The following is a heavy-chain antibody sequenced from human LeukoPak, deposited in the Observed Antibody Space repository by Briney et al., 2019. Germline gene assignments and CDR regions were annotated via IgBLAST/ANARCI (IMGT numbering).Heavy chain of an antibody. Sequence: GGSLRLSCAASGFTFSSYAMSWVRQAPGKGLEWVSVIYSGGSTYYADSVKGRFTISRDNSKNTQYLQMNSLRAEDTAVYYCARVRRPYSSSWYRVNWFDPWGQGTLVTVSS. CDR2: IYSGGST. J-gene: IGHJ5*02. CDR3: ARVRRPYSSSWYRVNWFDP. CDR1: GFTFSSYA. V-gene: IGHV3-53*01. D-gene: IGHD6-13*01.